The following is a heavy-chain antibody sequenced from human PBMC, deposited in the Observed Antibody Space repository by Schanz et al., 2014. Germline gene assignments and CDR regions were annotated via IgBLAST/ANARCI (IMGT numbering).Heavy chain of an antibody. D-gene: IGHD2-2*01. CDR2: FIPILDVG. J-gene: IGHJ3*02. Sequence: QAQLVQSGAEVKKPGSSVKVSCKASRSTFSSYTISWVRQARGQGLEWVGRFIPILDVGNYAQQFQGRVTFTADKSTSTAYMELSSLRYEDTALYYCARGTMPGTFDIWGQGTMVTVSS. CDR3: ARGTMPGTFDI. V-gene: IGHV1-69*02. CDR1: RSTFSSYT.